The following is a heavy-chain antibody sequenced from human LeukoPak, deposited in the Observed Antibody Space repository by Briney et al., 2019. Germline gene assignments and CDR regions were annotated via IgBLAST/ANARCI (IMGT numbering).Heavy chain of an antibody. J-gene: IGHJ3*02. CDR2: INPNSGGT. CDR1: GYSFTDYH. Sequence: ASVKVSCKASGYSFTDYHMHWVRQAPGQRPEWMGWINPNSGGTNYAQKFQGRVTMTRDMSISTAYMEVSRLRFDDTAVYYCARDQVAGSWSSDVFDSWGQGTMVTVSS. CDR3: ARDQVAGSWSSDVFDS. D-gene: IGHD6-13*01. V-gene: IGHV1-2*02.